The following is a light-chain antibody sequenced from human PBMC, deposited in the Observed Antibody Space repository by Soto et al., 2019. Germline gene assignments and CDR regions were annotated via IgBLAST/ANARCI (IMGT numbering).Light chain of an antibody. J-gene: IGKJ1*01. Sequence: DIQMTQSPSTLSASVGDRGTITCRASQSISSWLAWYQQKPGKAPKLLIYKASSLESGVPSRFSGSGSGTEFTLTISSLQPDDFATYYCQQYNSYATFGQGTRWIS. CDR2: KAS. V-gene: IGKV1-5*03. CDR3: QQYNSYAT. CDR1: QSISSW.